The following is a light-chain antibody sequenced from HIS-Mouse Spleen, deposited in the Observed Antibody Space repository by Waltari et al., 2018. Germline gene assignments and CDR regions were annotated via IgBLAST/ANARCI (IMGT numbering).Light chain of an antibody. J-gene: IGLJ2*01. CDR2: DVS. CDR3: CSYAGSYTLV. CDR1: SSDVGGYNY. V-gene: IGLV2-11*01. Sequence: QSALTQPRSVSGSPGQSVTISCTGTSSDVGGYNYVSWYQQTPGKAPKLMIYDVSKRPSGVPDRFSGSKSGNTASLTISGLQAEDEADYYCCSYAGSYTLVFGGGTKLTVL.